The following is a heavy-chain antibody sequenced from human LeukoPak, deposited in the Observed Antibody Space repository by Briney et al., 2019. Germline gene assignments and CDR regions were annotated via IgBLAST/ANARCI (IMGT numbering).Heavy chain of an antibody. CDR3: ARGSNLARGGNWFDP. CDR2: MNPNSGNT. D-gene: IGHD3-10*01. Sequence: ASVKVSCKASGYTFTSYDTNWVRQATGQGLEWMGWMNPNSGNTGYAQKFQGRVTITRNTSISTAYMELSSLRSEDTAVYYCARGSNLARGGNWFDPWGQGTLVTVSS. CDR1: GYTFTSYD. J-gene: IGHJ5*02. V-gene: IGHV1-8*03.